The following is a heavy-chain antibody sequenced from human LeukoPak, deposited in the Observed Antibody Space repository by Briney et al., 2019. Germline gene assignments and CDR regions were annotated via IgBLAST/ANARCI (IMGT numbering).Heavy chain of an antibody. CDR3: AKEQTSGYSGALGY. CDR2: ISGTGGNK. J-gene: IGHJ4*02. Sequence: GGSLRLSCAASGFTFSSYAMSWVRQAPGKRLEWVSTISGTGGNKYYADSVKGRFTISRDNSKHTLYLQMNSLRAEDTAVYSCAKEQTSGYSGALGYWGQGSLVTVSS. V-gene: IGHV3-23*01. CDR1: GFTFSSYA. D-gene: IGHD3-22*01.